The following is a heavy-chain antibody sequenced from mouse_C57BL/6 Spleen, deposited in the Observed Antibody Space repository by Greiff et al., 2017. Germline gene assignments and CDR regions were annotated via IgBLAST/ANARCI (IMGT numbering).Heavy chain of an antibody. Sequence: EVMLVESGGGLVKPGGSLKLSCAASGFTFSDYGMHWVRQAPEKGLEWVAYISSGSSTIYYADTVKGRFTISRDNAKNTLFLQMTSLRSEDTAMYYCARDGLRQGYYFDYWGQGTTLTVSS. D-gene: IGHD2-4*01. CDR2: ISSGSSTI. J-gene: IGHJ2*01. V-gene: IGHV5-17*01. CDR1: GFTFSDYG. CDR3: ARDGLRQGYYFDY.